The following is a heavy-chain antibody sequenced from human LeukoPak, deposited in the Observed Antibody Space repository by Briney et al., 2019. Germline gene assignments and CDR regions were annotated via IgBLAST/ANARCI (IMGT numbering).Heavy chain of an antibody. CDR3: AREGGFYRPLDY. D-gene: IGHD3-3*01. CDR1: GVSVTSTNW. V-gene: IGHV4-4*02. Sequence: PSETLSLTCAVSGVSVTSTNWWTWVRPPPGKGLEWIGEVHLDGRTNYNPSLTGRLTLSVDLYENHISLKLTSVTAADTAVYYCAREGGFYRPLDYLGQGTLVTVSS. CDR2: VHLDGRT. J-gene: IGHJ4*02.